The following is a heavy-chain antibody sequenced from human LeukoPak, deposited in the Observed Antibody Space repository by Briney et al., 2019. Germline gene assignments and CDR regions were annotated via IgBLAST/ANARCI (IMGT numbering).Heavy chain of an antibody. CDR1: GGSISSTTYY. Sequence: SETLSLTCTVSGGSISSTTYYWGWIRQPPGKGLEWIGSIYYSGNTYYNPSLQSRVTISVDTSKNQFSVNLASVTAADTAIYYCGRHRGRGSVEFDFWGRGTLVTVSS. J-gene: IGHJ4*02. CDR3: GRHRGRGSVEFDF. D-gene: IGHD1-26*01. V-gene: IGHV4-39*01. CDR2: IYYSGNT.